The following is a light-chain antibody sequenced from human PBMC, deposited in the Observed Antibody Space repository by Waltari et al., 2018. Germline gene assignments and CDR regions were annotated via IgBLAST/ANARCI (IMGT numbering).Light chain of an antibody. V-gene: IGLV6-57*04. Sequence: NFVLTQSHSVSESPGKTITITCTRSGGSIGSSDVQGYQRHPGSAPLTVGYKNNQSLPGVPDRCSGSIDSSSNSASLTLSGLQTGDGADYYCQSYDDSNRAVFGGGTQLTVL. CDR3: QSYDDSNRAV. CDR2: KNN. CDR1: GGSIGSSD. J-gene: IGLJ7*01.